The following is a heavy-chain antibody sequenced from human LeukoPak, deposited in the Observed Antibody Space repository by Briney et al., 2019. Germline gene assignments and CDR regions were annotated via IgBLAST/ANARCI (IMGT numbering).Heavy chain of an antibody. V-gene: IGHV1-2*02. Sequence: ASVKVSCKASGYTFTGYYMHWVRQAPGQGLEWMGWINPNSGGTNYAQKFQGRVTMTRDTSISTAYMELSRLRSDDTAVYYCAILDTAMVPGLFDYWGQGTLVTVSS. CDR2: INPNSGGT. CDR3: AILDTAMVPGLFDY. CDR1: GYTFTGYY. D-gene: IGHD5-18*01. J-gene: IGHJ4*02.